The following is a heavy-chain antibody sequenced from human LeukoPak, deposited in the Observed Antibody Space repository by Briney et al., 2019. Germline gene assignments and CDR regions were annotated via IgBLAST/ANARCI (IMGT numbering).Heavy chain of an antibody. Sequence: PGGSLRLSCAASGFTFRSDSMNWVRQAPGKGLEWVSSISSTSSYIYYADSVKGRFTISRDNAKNSLFLQMNSLRDEDTAVYYCARGCSPGTCSPFDYWGQGTLVTVSS. CDR2: ISSTSSYI. CDR1: GFTFRSDS. J-gene: IGHJ4*02. CDR3: ARGCSPGTCSPFDY. V-gene: IGHV3-21*01. D-gene: IGHD2-15*01.